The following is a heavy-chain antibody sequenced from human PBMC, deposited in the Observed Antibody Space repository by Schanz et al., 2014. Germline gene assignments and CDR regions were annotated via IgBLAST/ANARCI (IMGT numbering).Heavy chain of an antibody. Sequence: EVQLVESGGGLVQPGKSLRLSCSASGFTFSTFAMHWVRQAPGKGLEWVSGISGSGASTYYADSVKGRFTISRDNSKNTLYLQMNSLRAEDTAVYYCTRDVRLDRRGNWFDPWGQGTLVTVSS. CDR1: GFTFSTFA. D-gene: IGHD1-1*01. J-gene: IGHJ5*02. V-gene: IGHV3-23*04. CDR3: TRDVRLDRRGNWFDP. CDR2: ISGSGAST.